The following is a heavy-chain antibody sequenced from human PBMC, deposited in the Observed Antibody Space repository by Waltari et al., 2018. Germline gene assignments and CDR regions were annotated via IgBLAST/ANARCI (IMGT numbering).Heavy chain of an antibody. D-gene: IGHD3-22*01. Sequence: QVQLQQWGAGLLKPSETLSLTCAVYGGSFSGYYWSWIRQPPGKGLEWIGEINHSGSTNYSPSLKSRVTISVDTSKNQFSLKLSSVTAADTAVYYCARDGDSSGYYYYFDYWGQGTLVTVSS. CDR2: INHSGST. V-gene: IGHV4-34*01. CDR3: ARDGDSSGYYYYFDY. CDR1: GGSFSGYY. J-gene: IGHJ4*02.